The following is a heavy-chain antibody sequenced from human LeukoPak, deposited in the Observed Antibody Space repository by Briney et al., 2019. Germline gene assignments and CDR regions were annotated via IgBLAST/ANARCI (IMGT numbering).Heavy chain of an antibody. CDR1: GFTFSSHG. V-gene: IGHV3-30*02. CDR3: ARSGSDYEYYYYMDV. CDR2: IRYDGSNK. J-gene: IGHJ6*03. D-gene: IGHD5-12*01. Sequence: GGSLRLSCAASGFTFSSHGMHWVRQAPGKGLEWVAFIRYDGSNKYYADSVKGRFTISRDNSKNTLCLQMNSLRAEDTAVYYCARSGSDYEYYYYMDVWGKGTTVTISS.